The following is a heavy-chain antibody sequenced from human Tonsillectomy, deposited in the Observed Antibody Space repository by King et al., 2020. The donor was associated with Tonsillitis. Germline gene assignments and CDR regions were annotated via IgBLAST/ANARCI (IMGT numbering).Heavy chain of an antibody. J-gene: IGHJ4*02. Sequence: QLQESGPGLEKPSETLSLTCSVSGGSLSSSSYYWGWIRQPPGKGLGWIGSIYYSGSTYYNPSLESRVTISVDTSNNQFSLKLRSVTAADTAVYYCARLVIFGVIRDWGQGTLVTVSS. CDR3: ARLVIFGVIRD. CDR1: GGSLSSSSYY. V-gene: IGHV4-39*01. CDR2: IYYSGST. D-gene: IGHD3-3*01.